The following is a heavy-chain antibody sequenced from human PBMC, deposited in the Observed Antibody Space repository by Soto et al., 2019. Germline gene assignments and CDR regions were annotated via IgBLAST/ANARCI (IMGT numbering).Heavy chain of an antibody. V-gene: IGHV3-74*01. Sequence: EVQLMESGGGVVQPGGSLRLSCAASGFSFNTWMHWVRQAPGKGLVWLSRINSAGSSTTYADSVEGRFFVSRDNAKNTLYLQINSLTADDTTVYYCTRGASGYGNFDYWGQGVLLTVSS. D-gene: IGHD5-12*01. CDR3: TRGASGYGNFDY. CDR1: GFSFNTW. J-gene: IGHJ4*02. CDR2: INSAGSST.